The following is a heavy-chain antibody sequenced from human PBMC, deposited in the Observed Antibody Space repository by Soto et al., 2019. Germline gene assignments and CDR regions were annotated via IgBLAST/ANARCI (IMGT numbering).Heavy chain of an antibody. Sequence: PGGSLRLSCAASGFTFDDYAMHWVRQAPGKGLEWVSGISWNSGSIGYADSVKGRFTISRDNAKNSLYLQMNSLRAEDTALYYCAKDFAAAGTEIDYWGQGTLVTVSS. J-gene: IGHJ4*02. V-gene: IGHV3-9*01. CDR1: GFTFDDYA. CDR2: ISWNSGSI. D-gene: IGHD6-13*01. CDR3: AKDFAAAGTEIDY.